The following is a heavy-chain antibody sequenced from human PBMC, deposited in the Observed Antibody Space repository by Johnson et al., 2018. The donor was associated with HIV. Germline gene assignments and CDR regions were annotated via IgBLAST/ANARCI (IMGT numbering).Heavy chain of an antibody. CDR1: GFTFDDYA. Sequence: LVESGGVVVQPGGSLRLSCAASGFTFDDYAMHWVRQAPGKGLEWVSLISWDGGSTYYAESVQGRFTISRDNSKNSLYLHMNSLRAEDTALYYCAKDMRGLVSTGGVVGAFDIWGQGTMVTVSS. J-gene: IGHJ3*02. D-gene: IGHD2-8*02. CDR2: ISWDGGST. V-gene: IGHV3-43D*03. CDR3: AKDMRGLVSTGGVVGAFDI.